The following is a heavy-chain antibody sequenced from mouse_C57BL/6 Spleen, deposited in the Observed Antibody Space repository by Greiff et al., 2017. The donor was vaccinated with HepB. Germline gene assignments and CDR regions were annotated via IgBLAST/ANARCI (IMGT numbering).Heavy chain of an antibody. Sequence: EVKVVESGGGLVKPGGSLKLSCAASGFTFSSYAMSWVRQTPEKRLEWVATISDGGSYTYYPDNVKGRFTISRDNAKNNLYLQMSHLKSEDTAMYYCARDQSYYGFDYWGQGTTLTVSS. CDR1: GFTFSSYA. D-gene: IGHD1-1*01. CDR3: ARDQSYYGFDY. J-gene: IGHJ2*01. V-gene: IGHV5-4*01. CDR2: ISDGGSYT.